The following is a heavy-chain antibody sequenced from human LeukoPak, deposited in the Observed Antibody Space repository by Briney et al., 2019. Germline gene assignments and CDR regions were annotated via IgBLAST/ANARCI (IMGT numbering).Heavy chain of an antibody. D-gene: IGHD2-21*01. CDR2: IGKDGSEK. CDR1: GFDFPNYW. J-gene: IGHJ4*02. Sequence: GSLRLSCAASGFDFPNYWMVWVRQAPEKGLEWVASIGKDGSEKSYGDSVKGRFTISRDNARNSLYLHISSLRVEDTAVYYCTRDIVYLQLQNWGQGALVTVSS. V-gene: IGHV3-7*03. CDR3: TRDIVYLQLQN.